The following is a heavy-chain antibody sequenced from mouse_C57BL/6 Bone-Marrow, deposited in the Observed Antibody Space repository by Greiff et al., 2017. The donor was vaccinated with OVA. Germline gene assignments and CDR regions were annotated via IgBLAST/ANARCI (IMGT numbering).Heavy chain of an antibody. J-gene: IGHJ4*01. D-gene: IGHD1-1*01. CDR1: GFTFSSYG. Sequence: EVHLVESGGDLVKPGGSLKLSCAASGFTFSSYGMSWVRQTPDKRLEWVATISSGGSYTYYPDSVKGRFTISRDNAKNTLYLQMSSLKSEDTAMYYCARPHYYGSSPYAMDYWGQGTSVTVSS. CDR2: ISSGGSYT. CDR3: ARPHYYGSSPYAMDY. V-gene: IGHV5-6*01.